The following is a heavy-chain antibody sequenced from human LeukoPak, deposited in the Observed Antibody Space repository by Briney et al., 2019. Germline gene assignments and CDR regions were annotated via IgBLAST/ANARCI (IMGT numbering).Heavy chain of an antibody. Sequence: GGSLRLSCAATGFTFSSYAMHWVRQAPGKGLEWVAVISYDGSNKYYADSVKGRFTISRDNSKNTLYLQMNSLRAEDTAVYYCARDAQQLVSDYYYYMDVWGKGTTVTVSS. CDR1: GFTFSSYA. CDR3: ARDAQQLVSDYYYYMDV. V-gene: IGHV3-30*01. J-gene: IGHJ6*03. CDR2: ISYDGSNK. D-gene: IGHD6-13*01.